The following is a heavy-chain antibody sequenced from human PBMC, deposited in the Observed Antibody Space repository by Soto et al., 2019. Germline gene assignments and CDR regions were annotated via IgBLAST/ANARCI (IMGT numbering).Heavy chain of an antibody. V-gene: IGHV6-1*01. Sequence: SQTLSLTCAISVDSVSSNSAAWNLISQSPSRGLEWLGRTYYRSKWYNDYAVSVKSRITINPDTSKKQFSLQLNSVTPEDTAVYYCARGGIYGSGSYHRGMDVWGQGTTVTVSS. J-gene: IGHJ6*02. CDR3: ARGGIYGSGSYHRGMDV. CDR1: VDSVSSNSAA. D-gene: IGHD3-10*01. CDR2: TYYRSKWYN.